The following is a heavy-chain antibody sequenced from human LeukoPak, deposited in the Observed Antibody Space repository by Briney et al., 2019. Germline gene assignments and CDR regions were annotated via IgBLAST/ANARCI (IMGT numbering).Heavy chain of an antibody. V-gene: IGHV3-30-3*01. Sequence: GRSLRLSCAASGFTFSSYAMHWVRQAPGKGLEWVAVISYDGSNKYYADSVKGRFTISRDNSKNTLYLQMNSLRAEDTAVYYCARDAYDFWSGYHVTYYYYYMDVWGKGTTVTVSS. CDR2: ISYDGSNK. CDR1: GFTFSSYA. D-gene: IGHD3-3*01. CDR3: ARDAYDFWSGYHVTYYYYYMDV. J-gene: IGHJ6*03.